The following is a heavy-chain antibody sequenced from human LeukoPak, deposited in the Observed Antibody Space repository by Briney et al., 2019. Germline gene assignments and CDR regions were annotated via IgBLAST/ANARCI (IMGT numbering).Heavy chain of an antibody. J-gene: IGHJ3*02. CDR3: ARHRDSQTFYDALDI. Sequence: SETLSLTCTVSGYSISSGHYWGWIRQPPGKGLEWIGSSYHRGSTYYNPSLESRVTISLDTSSNHFSLNLRSVTAADTAVYYCARHRDSQTFYDALDIWGQGTMVTVSS. D-gene: IGHD3-10*01. V-gene: IGHV4-38-2*02. CDR2: SYHRGST. CDR1: GYSISSGHY.